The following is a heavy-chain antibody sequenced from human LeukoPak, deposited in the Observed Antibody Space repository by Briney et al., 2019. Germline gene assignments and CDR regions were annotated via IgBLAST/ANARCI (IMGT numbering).Heavy chain of an antibody. J-gene: IGHJ6*03. D-gene: IGHD6-19*01. CDR2: ISESGDTP. CDR1: GFTFSSYA. CDR3: ARVIAVAGTFGYYYMDV. Sequence: GGSLRLSCAGSGFTFSSYAMSWVRQAPGKGLKWVSSISESGDTPYYADSVKGLFTISRDNSKNTLYLQMNSLRAEDTAVYYCARVIAVAGTFGYYYMDVWGKGTTVTVSS. V-gene: IGHV3-23*01.